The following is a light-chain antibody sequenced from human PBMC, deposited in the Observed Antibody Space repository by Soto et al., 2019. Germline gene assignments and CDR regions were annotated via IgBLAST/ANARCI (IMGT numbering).Light chain of an antibody. J-gene: IGKJ1*01. CDR3: QKYYKWLQM. Sequence: ETLTMQSPDTLSVSQGDRATLSGRASQSPRIRLPWYQQKPGQAPRLLLYDASIWATCIPARFSGSGAGPHFTLTTRGLPSEDLAPYYCQKYYKWLQMFGQGTTVDI. CDR2: DAS. V-gene: IGKV3-15*01. CDR1: QSPRIR.